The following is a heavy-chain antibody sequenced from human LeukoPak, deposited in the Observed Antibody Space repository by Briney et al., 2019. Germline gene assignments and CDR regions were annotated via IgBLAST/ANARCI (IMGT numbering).Heavy chain of an antibody. CDR2: IIPIFGTA. V-gene: IGHV1-69*13. J-gene: IGHJ4*01. D-gene: IGHD2-15*01. CDR1: GYTFTSYG. Sequence: SVKVSCKASGYTFTSYGISWVRQAPGQGLEWMGGIIPIFGTANYAQKFQGRVTITADESTSTAYMELSSLRSEDTAVYYCARDGDYCSGGSCYPAYYFDYWGQGTLVTVSS. CDR3: ARDGDYCSGGSCYPAYYFDY.